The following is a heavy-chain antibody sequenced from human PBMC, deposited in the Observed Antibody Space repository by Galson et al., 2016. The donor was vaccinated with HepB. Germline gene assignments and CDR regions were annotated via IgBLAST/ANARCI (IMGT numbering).Heavy chain of an antibody. CDR2: IFHSGST. Sequence: ETLSLPCAVSGGSVSSNYWWPWVRQPPGQGLEWIAEIFHSGSTNYNPSLKSRVTISLHKSKDQFSRKLNSVTAADTAVYYCAIFDLGYCIGGSCAHWGQGILVTVSS. CDR3: AIFDLGYCIGGSCAH. J-gene: IGHJ4*02. CDR1: GGSVSSNYW. D-gene: IGHD2-15*01. V-gene: IGHV4-4*02.